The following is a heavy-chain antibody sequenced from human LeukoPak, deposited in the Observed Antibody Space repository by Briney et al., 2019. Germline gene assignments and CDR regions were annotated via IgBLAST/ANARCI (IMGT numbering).Heavy chain of an antibody. D-gene: IGHD4-17*01. CDR1: GGSFSGYY. Sequence: SETLSLTCAVYGGSFSGYYWSWIRQPPGKGLEWVGEINHNGSTNYNPSLKSRVTISVDTSKNQFSLKLSSVTAADTAVYYCASLAPTVIDYYMAVWGKGTTVTVSS. V-gene: IGHV4-34*01. J-gene: IGHJ6*03. CDR2: INHNGST. CDR3: ASLAPTVIDYYMAV.